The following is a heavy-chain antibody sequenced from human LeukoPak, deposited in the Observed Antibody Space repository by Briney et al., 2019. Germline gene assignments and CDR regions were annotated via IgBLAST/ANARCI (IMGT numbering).Heavy chain of an antibody. CDR3: ARITTGTTFYYYYYGMDV. CDR1: GGTFSSYA. V-gene: IGHV1-69*01. Sequence: ALVKVSCKASGGTFSSYAISWVRQAPGQGLEWMGGIIPIFGTANYAQKFQGRVTITADESTSTAYMELSSLRSEDTAVYYCARITTGTTFYYYYYGMDVWGQGTTVTASS. J-gene: IGHJ6*02. D-gene: IGHD1-1*01. CDR2: IIPIFGTA.